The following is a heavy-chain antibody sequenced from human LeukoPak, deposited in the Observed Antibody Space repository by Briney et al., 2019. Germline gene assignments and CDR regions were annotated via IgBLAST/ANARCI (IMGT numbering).Heavy chain of an antibody. Sequence: GGSLRLSRAASGFTFSAYSMNWVRQAPGKGLEWVSFIKAGRSSMHYADSAKGRFTISRDNARNSLFLQMNSLRVEDTGVYYCVRDAGSTSVRGDYWGQGALVTVSS. V-gene: IGHV3-48*04. CDR1: GFTFSAYS. J-gene: IGHJ4*02. CDR3: VRDAGSTSVRGDY. CDR2: IKAGRSSM. D-gene: IGHD2-2*01.